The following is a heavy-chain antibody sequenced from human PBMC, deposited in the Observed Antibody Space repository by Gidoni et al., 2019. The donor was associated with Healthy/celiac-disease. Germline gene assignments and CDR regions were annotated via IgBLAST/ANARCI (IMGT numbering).Heavy chain of an antibody. V-gene: IGHV1-69*01. Sequence: PGSSVKVSCKASGGTFSSYAISWVRQAPGQGLEWMGGIIPIFGTANYAQKFQGRDTITADESTSTAYMELSSLRSEYTAVYYCERVKDCSSTSCYFWFDPWGQGTLVTVSS. D-gene: IGHD2-2*01. J-gene: IGHJ5*02. CDR2: IIPIFGTA. CDR1: GGTFSSYA. CDR3: ERVKDCSSTSCYFWFDP.